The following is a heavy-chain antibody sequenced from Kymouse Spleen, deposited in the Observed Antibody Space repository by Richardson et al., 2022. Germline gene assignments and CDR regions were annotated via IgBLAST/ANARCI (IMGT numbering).Heavy chain of an antibody. Sequence: QVQLVESGGGVVQPGRSLRLSCAASGFTFSSYGMHWVRQAPGKGLEWVAVIWYDGSNKYYADSVKGRFTISRDNSKNTLYLQMNSLRAEDTAVYYCARERITGRSFDYWGQGTLVTVSS. D-gene: IGHD1-20*01,IGHD1-7*01. CDR1: GFTFSSYG. CDR3: ARERITGRSFDY. J-gene: IGHJ4*02. V-gene: IGHV3-33*01. CDR2: IWYDGSNK.